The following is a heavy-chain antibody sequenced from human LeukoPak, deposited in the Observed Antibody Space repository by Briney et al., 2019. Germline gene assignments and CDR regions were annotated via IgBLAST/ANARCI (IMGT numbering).Heavy chain of an antibody. CDR2: ISSNGGST. CDR3: AKVAHSGSYGLFDS. Sequence: GGSLRLSCAASGFTFSDFAMSWVRQTLGKGLQWVSAISSNGGSTYYADSVKGRFTVSRDMSTNTLYLQMNSLRAGDTAVYYCAKVAHSGSYGLFDSWGQGALVTVSS. D-gene: IGHD1-26*01. CDR1: GFTFSDFA. V-gene: IGHV3-23*01. J-gene: IGHJ4*02.